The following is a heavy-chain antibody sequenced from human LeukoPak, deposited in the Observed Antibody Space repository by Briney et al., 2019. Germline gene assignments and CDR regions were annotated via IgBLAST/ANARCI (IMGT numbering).Heavy chain of an antibody. CDR2: ISSSSSYI. D-gene: IGHD1-26*01. J-gene: IGHJ3*02. CDR3: ARDPIATSAFDI. Sequence: GGSLRLSCAASGFTFSSYAMSWVRQAPGKGLEWVSSISSSSSYIYYADSVKGRFTISRDNAKNSLYLQMNSLRAEDTAVYYCARDPIATSAFDIWGQGTMVTVSS. V-gene: IGHV3-21*01. CDR1: GFTFSSYA.